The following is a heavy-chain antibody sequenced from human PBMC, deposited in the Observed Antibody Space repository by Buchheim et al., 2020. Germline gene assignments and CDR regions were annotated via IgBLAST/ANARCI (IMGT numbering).Heavy chain of an antibody. V-gene: IGHV4-4*02. J-gene: IGHJ4*02. Sequence: QVQLQESGPGLVTPSGTLSLTCAVSGGSISSGNWWSWVRQPPGKGLEWIGEIDHSGSTNYNPSLKSRVSISVDMFKNHFSLYLTSVTAADTAVYYCAREGGGSYNLGYWGQGTL. CDR2: IDHSGST. CDR1: GGSISSGNW. CDR3: AREGGGSYNLGY. D-gene: IGHD1-1*01.